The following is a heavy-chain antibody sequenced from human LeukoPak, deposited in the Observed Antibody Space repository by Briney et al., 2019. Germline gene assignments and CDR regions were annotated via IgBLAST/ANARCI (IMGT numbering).Heavy chain of an antibody. CDR3: ARSLGYCSSTSCAPYYYYGMDV. J-gene: IGHJ6*02. Sequence: SETLSLTCAVSGGSISSGGYSWSWIRQPPGKGVEWIGYIYHSGSTYYNPSLKSRVTISVDRSKNQFSLKLSSVTAADTAVYYCARSLGYCSSTSCAPYYYYGMDVWGQGTTVTVSS. CDR1: GGSISSGGYS. D-gene: IGHD2-2*01. V-gene: IGHV4-30-2*01. CDR2: IYHSGST.